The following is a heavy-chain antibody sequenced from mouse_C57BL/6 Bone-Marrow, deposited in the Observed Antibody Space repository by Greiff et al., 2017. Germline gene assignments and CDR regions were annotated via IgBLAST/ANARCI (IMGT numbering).Heavy chain of an antibody. CDR1: GFTFSSYA. CDR3: TSESPLYYGSSYWYFDV. J-gene: IGHJ1*03. V-gene: IGHV5-9-1*02. D-gene: IGHD1-1*01. Sequence: DVKLVESGAGLVKPGGSLKLSCAASGFTFSSYAMSWVRQTPEKRLEWVAYISSGGDYIYYADTVKGRFTISRDNARNTLYLQMSSLKSEDTAMYDCTSESPLYYGSSYWYFDVWGTGTTVTVSS. CDR2: ISSGGDYI.